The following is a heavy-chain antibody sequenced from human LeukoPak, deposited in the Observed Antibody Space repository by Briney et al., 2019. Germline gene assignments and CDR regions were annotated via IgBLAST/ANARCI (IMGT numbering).Heavy chain of an antibody. CDR2: IRYDGSNK. CDR3: ATPLAAIYYFDY. D-gene: IGHD2-15*01. V-gene: IGHV3-30*02. Sequence: PGGSLRLSCTASGFTFRHFAMHWVRQTPGKGLEWVAFIRYDGSNKYYADSVKGRFTISRDNSKNTLYLQMNSLRAEDTAVYYCATPLAAIYYFDYWGQGTLVTVSS. J-gene: IGHJ4*02. CDR1: GFTFRHFA.